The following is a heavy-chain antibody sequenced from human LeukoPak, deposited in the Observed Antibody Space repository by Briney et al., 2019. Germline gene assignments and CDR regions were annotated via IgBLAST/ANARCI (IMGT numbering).Heavy chain of an antibody. Sequence: GGSLRLSCAASAFTFSNYWMSWVRQAPGKGLEWVSNINEAGSEIYYVDSVKGRFTISRDNAKNSLYLQMNSLRVDDRTMDYCARDRGSSTFDFWGQGTLVTVSS. V-gene: IGHV3-7*01. CDR1: AFTFSNYW. J-gene: IGHJ4*02. D-gene: IGHD3-10*01. CDR3: ARDRGSSTFDF. CDR2: INEAGSEI.